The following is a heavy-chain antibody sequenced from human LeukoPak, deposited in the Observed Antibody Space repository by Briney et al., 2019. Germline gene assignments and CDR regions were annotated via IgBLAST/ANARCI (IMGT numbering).Heavy chain of an antibody. D-gene: IGHD3-22*01. CDR3: ARDYYDSSADAFDI. J-gene: IGHJ3*02. CDR1: GGSIGGYY. V-gene: IGHV4-59*13. CDR2: IYYSGST. Sequence: SETLSLTCTVSGGSIGGYYWGWIGRPPGKGRERIGYIYYSGSTNYNPSLKSRVTISVDTSKNQFSLKLSSATAADTAVYYCARDYYDSSADAFDIWGQGTMVTVSS.